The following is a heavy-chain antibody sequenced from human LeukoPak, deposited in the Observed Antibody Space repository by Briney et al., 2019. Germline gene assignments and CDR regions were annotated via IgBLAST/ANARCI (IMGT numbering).Heavy chain of an antibody. CDR1: GFTFSSYS. D-gene: IGHD3-3*01. J-gene: IGHJ2*01. Sequence: PGGSLRLSCAASGFTFSSYSMNWVRQAPGKGLEWVSSISSSSSYIYYADSVKGRFTISRDNAKNSLYLQMNSLRAEDTAVYYCARVPYDFWSGYPDWYFDLWGRGTLVTVSS. V-gene: IGHV3-21*01. CDR2: ISSSSSYI. CDR3: ARVPYDFWSGYPDWYFDL.